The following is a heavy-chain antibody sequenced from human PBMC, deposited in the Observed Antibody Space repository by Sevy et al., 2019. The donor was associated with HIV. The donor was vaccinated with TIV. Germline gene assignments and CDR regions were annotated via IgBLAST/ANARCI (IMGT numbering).Heavy chain of an antibody. CDR3: ARGPPNRHFDDSNYCDL. Sequence: GGSLRLSCEASGFPFRTYGMNWVRQAPGKGLEWVAYVTSRGGTIYYAKSVHGRFTVSRDNAKTSLYLQMNRLRDEDTALYYCARGPPNRHFDDSNYCDLWGQGALVTVSS. V-gene: IGHV3-48*02. CDR1: GFPFRTYG. J-gene: IGHJ4*02. D-gene: IGHD3-22*01. CDR2: VTSRGGTI.